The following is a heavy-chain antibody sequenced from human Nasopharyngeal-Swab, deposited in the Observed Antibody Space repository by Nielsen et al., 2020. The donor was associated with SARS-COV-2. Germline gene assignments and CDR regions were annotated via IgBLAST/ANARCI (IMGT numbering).Heavy chain of an antibody. Sequence: WIRQPPGKGLEWVSVIYSGGSTYYADSVKGRFTISRDNSKNTLCLQMNSLRAEDTAVYYCARGLRGYSGYSDYWGQGTLVTVSS. V-gene: IGHV3-53*01. D-gene: IGHD5-12*01. CDR2: IYSGGST. J-gene: IGHJ4*02. CDR3: ARGLRGYSGYSDY.